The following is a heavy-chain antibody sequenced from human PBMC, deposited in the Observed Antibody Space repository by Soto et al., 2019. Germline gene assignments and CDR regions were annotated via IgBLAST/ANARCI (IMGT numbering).Heavy chain of an antibody. Sequence: GSLRLSCTASGFVFSDFQLNWVRQAPGRGLEWLASITGTSAFLFYADSIKGRFTISRDNPKNFLFLQMESLGPEDTAICYCAKDSGELWWPREGGFDIWGQGTMVTVSS. CDR3: AKDSGELWWPREGGFDI. D-gene: IGHD2-21*01. V-gene: IGHV3-21*04. J-gene: IGHJ3*02. CDR2: ITGTSAFL. CDR1: GFVFSDFQ.